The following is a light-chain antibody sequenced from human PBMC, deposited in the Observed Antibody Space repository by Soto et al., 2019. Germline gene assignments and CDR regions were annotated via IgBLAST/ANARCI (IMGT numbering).Light chain of an antibody. V-gene: IGKV3-20*01. CDR2: GTS. Sequence: EIVLTQSPGTLSLSPGERATLSCRASESVGSSYLAWYQQRPGQALRLLLFGTSSRATGIPDSVSGSGSGTGFTLTIIRLGPEEFAGYYCHQYNYSPGTFGQCNKLEIK. CDR3: HQYNYSPGT. J-gene: IGKJ2*01. CDR1: ESVGSSY.